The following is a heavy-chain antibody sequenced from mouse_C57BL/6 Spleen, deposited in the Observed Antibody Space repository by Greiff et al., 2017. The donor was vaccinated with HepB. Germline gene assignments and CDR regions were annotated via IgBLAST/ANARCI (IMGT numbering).Heavy chain of an antibody. Sequence: DVQLVESGGDLVKPGGSLKLSCAASGFTFSSYGMSWVRQTPDKRLEWVATISSGGSYTYYPDSVKGRFTISRDNAKNTLYLQMSSLKSEDTAMYYCARPGYDGNYFDYWGQGTTLTVSS. J-gene: IGHJ2*01. CDR1: GFTFSSYG. V-gene: IGHV5-6*01. CDR3: ARPGYDGNYFDY. CDR2: ISSGGSYT. D-gene: IGHD2-3*01.